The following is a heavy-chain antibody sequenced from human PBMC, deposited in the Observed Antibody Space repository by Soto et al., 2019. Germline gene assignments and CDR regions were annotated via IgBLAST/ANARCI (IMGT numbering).Heavy chain of an antibody. CDR2: INHSGST. J-gene: IGHJ4*02. V-gene: IGHV4-34*01. Sequence: SETLSLTCAVYGGSFSGYNWSWIRQPPGTGLEWIGEINHSGSTNYNPSLKSRVTISVDTSKNQFSLKLSSVTAADTAVYYCARGRVKHGITMIVVVITIPFIDDWGQGTLVTVSS. CDR3: ARGRVKHGITMIVVVITIPFIDD. D-gene: IGHD3-22*01. CDR1: GGSFSGYN.